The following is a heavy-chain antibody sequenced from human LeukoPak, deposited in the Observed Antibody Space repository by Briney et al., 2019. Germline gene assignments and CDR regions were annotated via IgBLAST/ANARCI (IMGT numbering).Heavy chain of an antibody. CDR3: ARHYRDGYKWGALNWFDP. J-gene: IGHJ5*02. Sequence: KPSETLSLTCIVSGGSISNFYWSWIRQPPRKGLEWIGYIYYSGSTYYNPSLKSRVTISVDTSKNQFSLKLSSVTAADTAVYYCARHYRDGYKWGALNWFDPWGQGTLVTVSS. D-gene: IGHD5-24*01. CDR2: IYYSGST. CDR1: GGSISNFY. V-gene: IGHV4-59*04.